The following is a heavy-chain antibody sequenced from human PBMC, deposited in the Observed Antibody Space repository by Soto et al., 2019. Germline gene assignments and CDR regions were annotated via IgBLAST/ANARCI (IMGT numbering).Heavy chain of an antibody. J-gene: IGHJ4*01. Sequence: PEGSLRLSCAASGFTFSSYWMHWVRQAPGKGLVWVSRINSDGSSTSYADSVKGRFTISRDNAKNTLYLQMNSLRAEDTAVYYCARDHSIAADVDYWGHGTLVTVSS. CDR3: ARDHSIAADVDY. D-gene: IGHD6-13*01. CDR2: INSDGSST. CDR1: GFTFSSYW. V-gene: IGHV3-74*01.